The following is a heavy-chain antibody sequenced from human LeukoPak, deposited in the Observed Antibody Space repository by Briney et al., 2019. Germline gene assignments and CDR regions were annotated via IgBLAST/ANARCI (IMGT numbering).Heavy chain of an antibody. Sequence: GGSLRLSCAASGFTFSSYAMSWVRQAPGKGLKWVSAISGSGGSTYYADSVKGRFTISRDNSKNTLYLQMNSLRAEDMAVYYCAKDRRWGPDYFDYWGQGTLVTVSS. J-gene: IGHJ4*02. CDR1: GFTFSSYA. CDR3: AKDRRWGPDYFDY. CDR2: ISGSGGST. D-gene: IGHD3-16*01. V-gene: IGHV3-23*01.